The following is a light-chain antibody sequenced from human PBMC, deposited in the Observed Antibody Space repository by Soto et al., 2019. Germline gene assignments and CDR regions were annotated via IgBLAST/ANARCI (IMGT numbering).Light chain of an antibody. CDR1: QSVRSN. CDR3: QQYNDWPPT. J-gene: IGKJ1*01. V-gene: IGKV3-15*01. CDR2: GAS. Sequence: EIVMTQSPATLSASQVERATLSFRASQSVRSNLAWYQQKPGQAPRLLIYGASTRATGIPARFSGSGSGTEFTLSIGSLQSEDFAVYYCQQYNDWPPTFGQGTKVDIK.